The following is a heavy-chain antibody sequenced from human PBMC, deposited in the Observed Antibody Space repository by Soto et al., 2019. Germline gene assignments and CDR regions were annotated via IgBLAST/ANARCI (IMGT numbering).Heavy chain of an antibody. CDR2: IIPVFRTP. CDR1: GGTFSTSA. V-gene: IGHV1-69*12. D-gene: IGHD5-12*01. J-gene: IGHJ6*02. Sequence: QVQLEQSGTEVKTPGSSVKVACKASGGTFSTSAISWVRQAPGQGLEWMGGIIPVFRTPHYAQKFQGRVTVIADXSXXXAXLEFSGLGSHGPAVYYSARDKARLQLGGSYYYILDVWGQGTTVSVSS. CDR3: ARDKARLQLGGSYYYILDV.